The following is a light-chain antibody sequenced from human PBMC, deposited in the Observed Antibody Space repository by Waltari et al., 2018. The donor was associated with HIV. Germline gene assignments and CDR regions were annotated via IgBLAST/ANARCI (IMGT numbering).Light chain of an antibody. CDR3: QQYNNWPYT. V-gene: IGKV3-15*01. CDR2: DAS. CDR1: GGGGGG. J-gene: IGKJ2*01. Sequence: EIVMTQSPATLSVSPGESATLGGRAGGGGGGGFAWYQQKPGQAPRLLIYDASSRAAGVPARFRGSGSGTDFTLAISSLQSGDFAVYYCQQYNNWPYTFGQGTKLEIK.